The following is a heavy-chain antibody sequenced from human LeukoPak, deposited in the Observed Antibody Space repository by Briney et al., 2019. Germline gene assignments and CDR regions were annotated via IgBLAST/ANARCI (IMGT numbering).Heavy chain of an antibody. CDR3: ARRGMYGSSWYNSGFDY. D-gene: IGHD6-13*01. J-gene: IGHJ4*02. CDR2: ISAYNGNT. V-gene: IGHV1-18*01. CDR1: GYTFTSYG. Sequence: ASVKVSCKASGYTFTSYGISWVRQAPGQGLEWMGWISAYNGNTNYAQKLQGRVTVTTDTSTSTAYMELRSLRSDDTAVYYCARRGMYGSSWYNSGFDYWGQGTLVTVSS.